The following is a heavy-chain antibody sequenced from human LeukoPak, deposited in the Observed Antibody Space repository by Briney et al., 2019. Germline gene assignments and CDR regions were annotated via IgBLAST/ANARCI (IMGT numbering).Heavy chain of an antibody. CDR1: NSYY. D-gene: IGHD3-3*01. Sequence: NSYYMSWVRQPPGKGLEWIGSIYSSGSTYYNPSLKSRVTISVDTSKNQFSLKLSSVTAADTAVYYCATNEWSGYYFEYWGQGTLVPVSS. V-gene: IGHV4-39*01. J-gene: IGHJ4*02. CDR3: ATNEWSGYYFEY. CDR2: IYSSGST.